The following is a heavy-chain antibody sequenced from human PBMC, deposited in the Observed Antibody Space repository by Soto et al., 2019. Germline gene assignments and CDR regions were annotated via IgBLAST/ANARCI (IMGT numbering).Heavy chain of an antibody. Sequence: SETLSLTCTVSGGSVSGGSYYWNWIRQPPGKGLEWIGYIYYSGSSNYNPSLKSRVTISIDTSKNQFSLKLSSVTAADTAVYYCVRDVDFGEDDVWGQGTTVTVS. CDR1: GGSVSGGSYY. V-gene: IGHV4-61*01. J-gene: IGHJ6*02. CDR3: VRDVDFGEDDV. CDR2: IYYSGSS. D-gene: IGHD4-17*01.